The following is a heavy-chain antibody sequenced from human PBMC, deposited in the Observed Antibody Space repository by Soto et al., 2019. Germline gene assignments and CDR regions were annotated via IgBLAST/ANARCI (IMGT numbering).Heavy chain of an antibody. CDR2: IIPLFGTA. V-gene: IGHV1-69*01. D-gene: IGHD6-19*01. CDR1: GGTFSTYA. J-gene: IGHJ4*02. Sequence: VQLEQSGAEGKQPGSSVRVSCKTSGGTFSTYAINWVRQAPGQGLEWMGAIIPLFGTAEYSQKFEGRVTITADESTSTAYMELSSLRSDDTAVYFCARPKGAYSSGYYYFDFWGQGTLVTVSS. CDR3: ARPKGAYSSGYYYFDF.